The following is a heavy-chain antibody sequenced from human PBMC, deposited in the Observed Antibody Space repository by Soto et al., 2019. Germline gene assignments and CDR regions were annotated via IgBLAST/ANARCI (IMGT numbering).Heavy chain of an antibody. J-gene: IGHJ6*02. Sequence: SETLSLTCTVSGGSISSYYWSWIRQPPGKGLEWIGYIYYSGSTNYNPSLKSRVTISVDTSKNQFSLKLSSVTAADTAVYYCARGGRKYCSGGSCFNYYGMDVWGQGTTVTVS. V-gene: IGHV4-59*01. CDR2: IYYSGST. CDR1: GGSISSYY. CDR3: ARGGRKYCSGGSCFNYYGMDV. D-gene: IGHD2-15*01.